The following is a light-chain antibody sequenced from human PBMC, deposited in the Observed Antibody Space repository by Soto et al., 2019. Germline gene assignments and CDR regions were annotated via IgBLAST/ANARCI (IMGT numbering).Light chain of an antibody. Sequence: DIVVTQSPDSLPVSLGQRATINCKSSRSVLSSSNNKNFLSWYQQKPGQPPKLLIYWGSTRGSGVPDRFSGSGSGTDFTLTIDGLQAEDVAVYYCHQFYSWPYTFGQGTKLHIK. CDR2: WGS. CDR3: HQFYSWPYT. CDR1: RSVLSSSNNKNF. J-gene: IGKJ2*01. V-gene: IGKV4-1*01.